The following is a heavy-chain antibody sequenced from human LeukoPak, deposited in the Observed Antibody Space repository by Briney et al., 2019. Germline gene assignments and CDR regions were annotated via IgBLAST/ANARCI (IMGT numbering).Heavy chain of an antibody. CDR3: AKDHRAYCGGDCYSGHFDY. Sequence: GGSLRLSCAASGFTFSSYAMHWVRQAPGKGLEWVAVISYDGSNKYYADSVKGRFTISRDNSKNTLYLQMNSLRAEDTAVYYCAKDHRAYCGGDCYSGHFDYWGQGTLVTVSS. J-gene: IGHJ4*02. CDR2: ISYDGSNK. D-gene: IGHD2-21*02. V-gene: IGHV3-30*04. CDR1: GFTFSSYA.